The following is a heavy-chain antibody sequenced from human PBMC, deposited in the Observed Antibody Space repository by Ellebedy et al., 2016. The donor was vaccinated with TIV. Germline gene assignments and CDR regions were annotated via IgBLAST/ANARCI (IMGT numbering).Heavy chain of an antibody. V-gene: IGHV1-8*01. CDR2: MNPNSGNT. CDR3: VRRRSGSNGSHDPFYI. D-gene: IGHD2-8*01. CDR1: GYTFTTYE. Sequence: AASAKVSCKASGYTFTTYEINWVRQAPGQGPEWMGWMNPNSGNTGYAQKFQGRVTMTRNTSISTAYMDLSRLRSEDTAVYYCVRRRSGSNGSHDPFYIWGQGTMVTVSS. J-gene: IGHJ3*02.